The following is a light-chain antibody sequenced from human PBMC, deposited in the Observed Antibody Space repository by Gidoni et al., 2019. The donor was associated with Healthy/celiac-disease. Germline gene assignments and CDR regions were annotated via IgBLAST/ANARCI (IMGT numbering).Light chain of an antibody. V-gene: IGLV4-60*02. J-gene: IGLJ3*02. CDR1: SGHSSYI. CDR2: LEGSGSY. CDR3: ETWDSNTRV. Sequence: QPVLTQSSPDSASLGSSVKLTCTLSSGHSSYIIAWHQQQPGKAPRYLMKLEGSGSYNKGSGVPDRFSGSSSGADRYLTISNLQFEDEADYYCETWDSNTRVFGGGTKLTVL.